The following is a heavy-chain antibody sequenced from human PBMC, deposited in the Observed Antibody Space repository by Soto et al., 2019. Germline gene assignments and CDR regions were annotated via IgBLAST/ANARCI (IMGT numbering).Heavy chain of an antibody. CDR2: IYPGDSDT. V-gene: IGHV5-51*01. J-gene: IGHJ4*02. CDR3: ARRGSGSYYDY. Sequence: PGESLKISCKGSGYSFTSYWIGWVRQMPGKGLEWMGIIYPGDSDTRYSPSFQGQVTFSSYAMRDNSKNTLYLQMNSLRPEDTAVYYCARRGSGSYYDYWGQGTLVTVSS. D-gene: IGHD1-26*01. CDR1: GYSFTSYW.